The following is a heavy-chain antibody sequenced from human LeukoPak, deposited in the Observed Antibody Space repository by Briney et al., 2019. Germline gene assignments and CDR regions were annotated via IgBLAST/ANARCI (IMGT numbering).Heavy chain of an antibody. CDR2: INHGGST. V-gene: IGHV4-34*01. Sequence: PSETLSLTCAVYGGSFSDYYWSWIRQPPGKGLEWIGEINHGGSTNYNPSLRSRVTLSVDTSKNQFSLKLTSVTAADTAVYYCARDGYRTPDVWGQGTAVTVSS. CDR1: GGSFSDYY. J-gene: IGHJ6*02. CDR3: ARDGYRTPDV. D-gene: IGHD6-13*01.